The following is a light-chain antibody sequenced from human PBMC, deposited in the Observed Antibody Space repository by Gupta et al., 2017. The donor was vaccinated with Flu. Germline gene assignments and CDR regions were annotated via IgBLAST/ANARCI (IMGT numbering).Light chain of an antibody. J-gene: IGKJ5*01. CDR2: TAS. CDR1: QSINNY. CDR3: HQYTSYPLT. V-gene: IGKV1-16*01. Sequence: LQMTPFPSSLSASVGARVTITCRASQSINNYLAWYQQKPGKAPKSLIYTASSLQRGVPARFSGSGSGTDFTLTISSLQPEDFATYYCHQYTSYPLTFGQGTRLEIK.